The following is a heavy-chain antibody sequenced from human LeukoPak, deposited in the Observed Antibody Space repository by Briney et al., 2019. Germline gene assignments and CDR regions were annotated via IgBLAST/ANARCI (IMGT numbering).Heavy chain of an antibody. Sequence: ASVKVSCKACGYTFTSYYMHWVRQAPGQGLESMGIINPSGGSTSYSQKFQGRVTMTRDTSTSTVYMELSSLRSEDTAVYYCARDRPPDDYSNYPNWFDPWGQGTLVTVSS. V-gene: IGHV1-46*03. J-gene: IGHJ5*02. CDR3: ARDRPPDDYSNYPNWFDP. CDR1: GYTFTSYY. D-gene: IGHD4-11*01. CDR2: INPSGGST.